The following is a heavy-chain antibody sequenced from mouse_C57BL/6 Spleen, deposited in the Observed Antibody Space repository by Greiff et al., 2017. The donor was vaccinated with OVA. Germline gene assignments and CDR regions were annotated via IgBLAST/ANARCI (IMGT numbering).Heavy chain of an antibody. D-gene: IGHD4-1*01. Sequence: EVQLQQSGPALVKPSQTVSLTCTVTGYSITNGNHWWNWLRQVSGRKLEWIGYISSSGSTDRNPSLKSRISITRDTSKNQLFLQLSSLTTEDIATYYCARDPWDPWFAYWGQGTLVTVAA. J-gene: IGHJ3*01. CDR1: GYSITNGNHW. V-gene: IGHV3-4*01. CDR2: ISSSGST. CDR3: ARDPWDPWFAY.